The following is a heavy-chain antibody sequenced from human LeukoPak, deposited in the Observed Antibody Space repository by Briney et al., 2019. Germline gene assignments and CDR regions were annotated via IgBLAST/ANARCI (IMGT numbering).Heavy chain of an antibody. CDR1: GFTFSSYA. V-gene: IGHV3-23*01. J-gene: IGHJ6*03. CDR3: ARVAAGTTFYYMDV. CDR2: ISGSGGST. Sequence: GGSLRLSCAASGFTFSSYAMSWVRQAPGKGLEWVSAISGSGGSTYYADSVKGRFTISRDNSKNTLYLQMNSLRAEDTAVYYCARVAAGTTFYYMDVWGKGTTVTISS. D-gene: IGHD6-13*01.